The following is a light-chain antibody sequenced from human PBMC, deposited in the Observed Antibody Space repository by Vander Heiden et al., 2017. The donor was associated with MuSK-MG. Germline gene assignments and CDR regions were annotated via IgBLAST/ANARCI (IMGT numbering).Light chain of an antibody. V-gene: IGLV2-11*01. CDR2: DVS. CDR3: CSRAGSFILM. Sequence: QPALTQPRSVSGSPGPSVTISCTGTGSDIGGYDYVSWYQPHPGKAPKLMIYDVSKRPSGVPDRFSGSKSGNTASLTISGLQAEDEADYYCCSRAGSFILMFGGGTELTVL. J-gene: IGLJ3*02. CDR1: GSDIGGYDY.